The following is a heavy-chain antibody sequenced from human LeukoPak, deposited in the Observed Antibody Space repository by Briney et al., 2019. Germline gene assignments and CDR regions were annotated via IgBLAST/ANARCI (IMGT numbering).Heavy chain of an antibody. D-gene: IGHD3-10*01. CDR1: GGSISSYY. CDR3: AGPKGTAYYYGSGSQNNWFDP. Sequence: SETLSLTCTVSGGSISSYYWSWIRQPPGKGLEWIGYIYYSGSTNYNPSLKSRVTISVDTSKNQFSPKLSSVTAADTAVYYCAGPKGTAYYYGSGSQNNWFDPWGQGTLVTVSS. J-gene: IGHJ5*02. V-gene: IGHV4-59*01. CDR2: IYYSGST.